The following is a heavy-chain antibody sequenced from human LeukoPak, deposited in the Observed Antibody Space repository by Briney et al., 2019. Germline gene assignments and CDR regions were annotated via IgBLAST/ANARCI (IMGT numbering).Heavy chain of an antibody. V-gene: IGHV1-18*01. CDR1: GYTFPTYG. J-gene: IGHJ4*02. D-gene: IGHD3-10*01. CDR3: ARMDYYGSGNYYRTLDY. CDR2: ISGYNGNT. Sequence: ASVKVSCKASGYTFPTYGISWVRQAPGQGLEWMGWISGYNGNTNYAQKLQGRVTMTTDTSTSTAYMELRSLRSDGTAVYYCARMDYYGSGNYYRTLDYWGQGTLVTVSS.